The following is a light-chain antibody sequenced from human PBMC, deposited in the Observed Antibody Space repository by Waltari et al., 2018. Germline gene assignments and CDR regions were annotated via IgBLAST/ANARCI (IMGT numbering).Light chain of an antibody. J-gene: IGLJ2*01. Sequence: SYELTQPPSVSVSPGQTVTITCSGDQLGYKYTCWYQQKTGQSPVLVIYQDNKRPSGSPERCSGSNSGNTATLTISGTQAMDEADYYGQAWDTFSAIFGGGTKLSVL. V-gene: IGLV3-1*01. CDR1: QLGYKY. CDR3: QAWDTFSAI. CDR2: QDN.